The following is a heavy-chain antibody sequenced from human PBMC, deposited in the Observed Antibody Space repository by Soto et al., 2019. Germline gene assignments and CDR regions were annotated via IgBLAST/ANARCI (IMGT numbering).Heavy chain of an antibody. V-gene: IGHV1-18*01. Sequence: ASVKVSCKASGYTFSRYGISWVRQAPGQGLEWMGRISADNGNTNYAQKLQGRVTMTRDTSISTAYMELSRLRSDDTAVYYCARDGVYSSSWDLGCWGQGTLVTVSS. CDR1: GYTFSRYG. CDR2: ISADNGNT. CDR3: ARDGVYSSSWDLGC. J-gene: IGHJ4*02. D-gene: IGHD6-13*01.